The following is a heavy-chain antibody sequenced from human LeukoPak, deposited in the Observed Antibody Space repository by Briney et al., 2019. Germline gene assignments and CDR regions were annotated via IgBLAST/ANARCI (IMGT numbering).Heavy chain of an antibody. J-gene: IGHJ4*02. Sequence: SETLSLTCAVSGYSLSSGYYWGWIRQPPGKGLEWIGSIYHSGSTYYNPSLKSRVTISVDTSKNQFSLKLSSVTAAHTAVYYCARTSYCYDSSGFSHFDYWGQGTLVTVSS. D-gene: IGHD3-22*01. V-gene: IGHV4-38-2*01. CDR2: IYHSGST. CDR3: ARTSYCYDSSGFSHFDY. CDR1: GYSLSSGYY.